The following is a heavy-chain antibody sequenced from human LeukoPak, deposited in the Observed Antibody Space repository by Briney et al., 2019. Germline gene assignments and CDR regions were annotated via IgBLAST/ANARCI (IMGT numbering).Heavy chain of an antibody. D-gene: IGHD6-19*01. CDR2: INAGNGNT. CDR1: GGTFSSYA. CDR3: AREYSSGWYLRYYYGMDV. V-gene: IGHV1-3*01. J-gene: IGHJ6*02. Sequence: EASVKVSCKASGGTFSSYAISWVRQAPGQRLEWMGWINAGNGNTKYSQKFQGRVTITRDTSANTAYMELSSLRSEDTAVYYCAREYSSGWYLRYYYGMDVWGQGTTVTVSS.